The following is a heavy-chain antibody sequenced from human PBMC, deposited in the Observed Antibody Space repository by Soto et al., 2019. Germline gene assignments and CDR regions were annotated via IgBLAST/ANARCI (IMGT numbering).Heavy chain of an antibody. CDR1: GFTFSSYG. V-gene: IGHV3-48*01. CDR3: ARGPYSYDYYMDV. D-gene: IGHD5-18*01. Sequence: GGSLRLSCAASGFTFSSYGMHWVRQAPGKGLEWVSYISSSTSTIYYADSVRGRFTISRDNAKNSLYLQMNSLRAEDTAVYYCARGPYSYDYYMDVWGKGTTVTVSS. J-gene: IGHJ6*03. CDR2: ISSSTSTI.